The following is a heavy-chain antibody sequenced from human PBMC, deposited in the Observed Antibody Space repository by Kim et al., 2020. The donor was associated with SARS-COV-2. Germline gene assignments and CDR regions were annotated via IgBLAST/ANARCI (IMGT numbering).Heavy chain of an antibody. Sequence: SETLSLTCAVYGGSFSGYYWSWIRQPPGKGLEWIEEINHSGSTNYNPSLKSRVTISVDTSKNQFSLKLSSVTAADTAVYYCARGWLLWFGESPSWFWFDPWGQGTLVTVSS. CDR1: GGSFSGYY. CDR3: ARGWLLWFGESPSWFWFDP. J-gene: IGHJ5*02. D-gene: IGHD3-10*01. V-gene: IGHV4-34*01. CDR2: INHSGST.